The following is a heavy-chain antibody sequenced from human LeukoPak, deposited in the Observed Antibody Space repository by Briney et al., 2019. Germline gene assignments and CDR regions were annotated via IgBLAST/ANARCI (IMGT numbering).Heavy chain of an antibody. CDR2: IYTSGST. J-gene: IGHJ4*02. V-gene: IGHV4-61*02. CDR3: ARMPIVGATTFDY. Sequence: SETLSLTCTVSGGSISSGSYYWSWIRQPAGKGLEWVGRIYTSGSTFYNPSLKSRVTISADTSKNQFSLTLTSVTAADTAVYYCARMPIVGATTFDYWGQGTLVTVSS. CDR1: GGSISSGSYY. D-gene: IGHD1-26*01.